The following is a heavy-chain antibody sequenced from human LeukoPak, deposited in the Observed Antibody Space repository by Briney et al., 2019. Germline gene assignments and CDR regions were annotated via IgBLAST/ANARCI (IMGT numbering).Heavy chain of an antibody. CDR3: AKDRGTVRGVTWDY. Sequence: GGSLRLSCAASGFTFSSYSMNWVRQAPGKGLEWVSSISSSSSYIYYADSVKGRFTISRDNSKNTLFLQMNSLRAEDTAVYFCAKDRGTVRGVTWDYWGQGTLITVSS. V-gene: IGHV3-21*04. CDR2: ISSSSSYI. CDR1: GFTFSSYS. J-gene: IGHJ4*02. D-gene: IGHD3-10*01.